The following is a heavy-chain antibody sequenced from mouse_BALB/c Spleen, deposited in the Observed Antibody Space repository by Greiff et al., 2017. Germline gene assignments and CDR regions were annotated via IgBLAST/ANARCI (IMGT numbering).Heavy chain of an antibody. CDR3: ARWNYRTDGFAY. CDR2: IYPGDGDT. J-gene: IGHJ3*01. Sequence: QVQLKQSGAELVRPGSSVKISCKASGYAFSSYWMNWVKQRPGQGLEWIGQIYPGDGDTNYNGKFKGKATLTADKSSSTAYMQLSSLTSEDSAVYFCARWNYRTDGFAYWGQGTLVTVSA. V-gene: IGHV1-80*01. CDR1: GYAFSSYW. D-gene: IGHD2-14*01.